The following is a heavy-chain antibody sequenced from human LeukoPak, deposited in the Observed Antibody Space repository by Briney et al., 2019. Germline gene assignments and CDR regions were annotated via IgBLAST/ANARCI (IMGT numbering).Heavy chain of an antibody. V-gene: IGHV1-69*13. D-gene: IGHD4-17*01. CDR3: ARAPDYGDFPFGY. CDR2: IIPIFGTA. Sequence: SVKVSCKASGGTFSSYAISWVRQAPGQGLEWMGGIIPIFGTANYAQKFQGRVTITADESTSTAYMELSSLRSEDTAVYYCARAPDYGDFPFGYWGQGTLVTVSS. CDR1: GGTFSSYA. J-gene: IGHJ4*02.